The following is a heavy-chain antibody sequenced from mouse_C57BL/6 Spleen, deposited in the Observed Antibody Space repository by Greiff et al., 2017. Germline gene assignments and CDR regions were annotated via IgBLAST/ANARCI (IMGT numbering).Heavy chain of an antibody. V-gene: IGHV1-59*01. Sequence: VQLQQPGAELVRPGTSVKLSCKASGYTFTSYWMHWVKQRPGQGLEWIGVIDPSDSYTNYNQKFKGKATLTVDTSSSTAYMQLSSLTSEDSAVYYCARSRDSSYYAMDYWGQGTSVTVSS. CDR2: IDPSDSYT. J-gene: IGHJ4*01. CDR1: GYTFTSYW. D-gene: IGHD1-1*01. CDR3: ARSRDSSYYAMDY.